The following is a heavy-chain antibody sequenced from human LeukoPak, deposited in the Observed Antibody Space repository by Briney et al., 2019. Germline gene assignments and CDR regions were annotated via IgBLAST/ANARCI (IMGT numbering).Heavy chain of an antibody. CDR2: ISGSGGST. V-gene: IGHV3-23*01. CDR1: GFTFSTYA. CDR3: ASSFTVTTKKNNFDY. J-gene: IGHJ4*02. D-gene: IGHD4-17*01. Sequence: PGGSLRLSCAASGFTFSTYAMSWVRQAPGKGLEWVSGISGSGGSTYYADSVKGRLTISRDKSKNTLYVQMNSLRAEDTAVYYCASSFTVTTKKNNFDYWGQGTLVTVSS.